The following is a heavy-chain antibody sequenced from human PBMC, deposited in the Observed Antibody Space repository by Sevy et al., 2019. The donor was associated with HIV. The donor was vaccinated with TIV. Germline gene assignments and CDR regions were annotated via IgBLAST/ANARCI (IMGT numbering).Heavy chain of an antibody. CDR3: ARRVPEGAFDI. D-gene: IGHD2-2*01. CDR1: GFTFSSYS. CDR2: ISSSSSYI. Sequence: GGSQRLSCAASGFTFSSYSMNWVRQAPGKGLEWVSSISSSSSYIYYADSVKGRFTISRDNAKNSLYLQMNSLRAEDTAVYYCARRVPEGAFDIWGQGTMVTVSS. J-gene: IGHJ3*02. V-gene: IGHV3-21*01.